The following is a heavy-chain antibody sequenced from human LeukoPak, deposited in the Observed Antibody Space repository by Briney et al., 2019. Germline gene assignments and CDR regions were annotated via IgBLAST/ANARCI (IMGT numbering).Heavy chain of an antibody. CDR3: ARPGYSYGKRGAFDI. CDR2: IYTSGST. V-gene: IGHV4-4*07. J-gene: IGHJ3*02. D-gene: IGHD5-18*01. Sequence: PSETLSLACTLPGGSISSYYWSWIRQPAGKGLKWIGRIYTSGSTNYNPSLKSRVTMSVDTSKNQFSLKLSSMIAADTAVYYCARPGYSYGKRGAFDIWGQGTMVTVSS. CDR1: GGSISSYY.